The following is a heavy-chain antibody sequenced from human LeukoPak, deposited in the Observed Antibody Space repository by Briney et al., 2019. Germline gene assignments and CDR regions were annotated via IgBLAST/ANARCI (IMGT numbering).Heavy chain of an antibody. CDR3: ARFRLDSSGQLGEDYCFYY. J-gene: IGHJ4*02. CDR1: GGSISSSSYY. Sequence: SETLSLTCTVSGGSISSSSYYWGWIRQPPGKGLEWIGSIYYSGSTYYNPSLKSRVTISVDTSKNQFSLKLSSVTAADTAVYYCARFRLDSSGQLGEDYCFYYWGQGTLVTVSS. V-gene: IGHV4-39*01. CDR2: IYYSGST. D-gene: IGHD3-22*01.